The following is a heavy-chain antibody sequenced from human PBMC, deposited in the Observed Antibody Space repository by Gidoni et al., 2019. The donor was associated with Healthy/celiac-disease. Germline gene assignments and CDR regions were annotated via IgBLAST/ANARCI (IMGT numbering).Heavy chain of an antibody. CDR3: ATIGAYSSGSKDY. V-gene: IGHV4-61*01. D-gene: IGHD6-19*01. Sequence: QVQLQESGPGLVKPSETLSLTCTVSGGSVSSGSYYWSWIRQPPGKGLEWIGYIYYSGCTNYNPSLKSRVTISVDTSKNQFSLKLSSVTAADTAVYYCATIGAYSSGSKDYWGQGTLVTVSS. CDR2: IYYSGCT. CDR1: GGSVSSGSYY. J-gene: IGHJ4*02.